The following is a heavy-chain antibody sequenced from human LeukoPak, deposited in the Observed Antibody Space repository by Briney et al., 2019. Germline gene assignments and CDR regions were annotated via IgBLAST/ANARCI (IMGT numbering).Heavy chain of an antibody. Sequence: SETLSLTCAVYGGSFSGYYWSWIRPPPGKGLEWIGEINHSGSTNYNPSLNSRVTISVDTSKKQFSLKLNSMTAADTAVYYCARRGVHGYCSSTSCYAWSRYYYYGMDVWGKGTTVTVSS. D-gene: IGHD2-2*03. CDR1: GGSFSGYY. CDR3: ARRGVHGYCSSTSCYAWSRYYYYGMDV. CDR2: INHSGST. V-gene: IGHV4-34*01. J-gene: IGHJ6*04.